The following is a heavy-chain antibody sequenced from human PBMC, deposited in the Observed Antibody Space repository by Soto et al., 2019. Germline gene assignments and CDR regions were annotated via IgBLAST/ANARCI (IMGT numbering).Heavy chain of an antibody. CDR3: ARDQDTAMVTYYYGTDV. CDR2: TYYRSKWYN. V-gene: IGHV6-1*01. CDR1: GDSVSSNSAA. J-gene: IGHJ6*02. Sequence: SQTLSLTCAISGDSVSSNSAAWNWIRQSPSRGLEWLGRTYYRSKWYNDYAVSVKSRITINPDTSKNQFSLQLNSVTPEDTAVYYCARDQDTAMVTYYYGTDVWGQGTTVTVSS. D-gene: IGHD5-18*01.